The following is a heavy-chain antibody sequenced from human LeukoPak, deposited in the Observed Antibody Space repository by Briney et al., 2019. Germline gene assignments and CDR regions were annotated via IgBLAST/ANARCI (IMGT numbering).Heavy chain of an antibody. CDR2: ISYDGSNK. CDR3: AKDSEIAAAGSYWYFDL. Sequence: PGGSLRLSCAASGFTFRSYDMHWVRQAPGKGLQWVAVISYDGSNKYHTDSVQGRFTISRDNSKNTLYLQMNSLRAEDTAVYYCAKDSEIAAAGSYWYFDLWGRGTLVTVSS. D-gene: IGHD6-13*01. V-gene: IGHV3-30*18. CDR1: GFTFRSYD. J-gene: IGHJ2*01.